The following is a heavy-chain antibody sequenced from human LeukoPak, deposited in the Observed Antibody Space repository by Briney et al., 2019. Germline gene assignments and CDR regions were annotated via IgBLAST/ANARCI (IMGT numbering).Heavy chain of an antibody. CDR1: GGSISSYY. V-gene: IGHV4-59*01. D-gene: IGHD3-22*01. CDR3: ARDYHDSSADAFDI. J-gene: IGHJ3*02. CDR2: IYYSGST. Sequence: SETLSLTCTVSGGSISSYYWSWIRQPPGKGLEWIGYIYYSGSTNYNPSLKSRVTISVDTSKNQFSLKLSSVTAADTAVYYCARDYHDSSADAFDIWGQGTMVTVSS.